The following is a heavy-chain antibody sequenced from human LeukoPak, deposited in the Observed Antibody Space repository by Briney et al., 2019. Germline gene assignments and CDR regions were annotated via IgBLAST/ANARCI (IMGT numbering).Heavy chain of an antibody. J-gene: IGHJ5*02. CDR2: INHSGST. CDR1: GGSFSGYY. Sequence: SETLSLTCAVYGGSFSGYYWSWIRRPPGKGLEWIGEINHSGSTNYNPSLKSRVTISVDTSKNQFSLKLSSVTAADTAVYYCARLVVVTAIPPPNWFDPWGQGTLVTVTS. D-gene: IGHD2-21*02. CDR3: ARLVVVTAIPPPNWFDP. V-gene: IGHV4-34*01.